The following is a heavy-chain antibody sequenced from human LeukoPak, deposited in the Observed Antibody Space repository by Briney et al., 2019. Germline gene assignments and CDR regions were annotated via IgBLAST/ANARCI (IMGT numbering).Heavy chain of an antibody. V-gene: IGHV3-23*01. Sequence: GGSLRLSCAASGFTFSSYAMSWVSQAPGKGLEWVSAISGSGGSTYYADSVKGRFTISRDNSKNTLYLQMNSLRAEDTAVYYCAKVPDNWNYSPIWGQGTMVTVSS. CDR3: AKVPDNWNYSPI. CDR2: ISGSGGST. D-gene: IGHD1-7*01. J-gene: IGHJ3*02. CDR1: GFTFSSYA.